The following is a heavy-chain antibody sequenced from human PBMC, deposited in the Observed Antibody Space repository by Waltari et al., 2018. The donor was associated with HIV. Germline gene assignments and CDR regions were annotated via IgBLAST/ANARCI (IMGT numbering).Heavy chain of an antibody. V-gene: IGHV4-34*01. CDR3: ARGSQHHDH. CDR1: GTSFSGYY. CDR2: VSHSGDT. J-gene: IGHJ5*02. Sequence: QVQLQQWGTGLLQPSGTLSLRCALYGTSFSGYYWSWIRQSPALGLEWIGEVSHSGDTNYNPSFAGRVSISADISKNQLSLNLTSLTAADTGVYFCARGSQHHDHWGQGTPVTVSS.